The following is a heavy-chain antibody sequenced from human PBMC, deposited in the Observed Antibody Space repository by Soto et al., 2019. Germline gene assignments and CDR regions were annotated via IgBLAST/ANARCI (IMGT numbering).Heavy chain of an antibody. V-gene: IGHV3-21*01. J-gene: IGHJ6*02. CDR3: ARDESANIYGLDV. Sequence: EVQLVESGGGLVKPGGSLRLSCAASGFTFSSYSMNWVRQAPGKGLEWVSSISSSSFSINYADSVKGRFSISRDNAQNSLHLQMNNLRAAATAVYYCARDESANIYGLDVWGQGTTVTVSS. CDR1: GFTFSSYS. CDR2: ISSSSFSI.